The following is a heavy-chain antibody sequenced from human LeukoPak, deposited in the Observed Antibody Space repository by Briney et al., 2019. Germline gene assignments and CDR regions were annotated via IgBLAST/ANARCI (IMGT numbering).Heavy chain of an antibody. CDR3: TTDPAAEQQLLYDY. Sequence: GGSLRLSCAASGSTFSNAWMSWVRQAPGKGLEWVGRIKSKTDGGTTDYAAPVKGRFTISRDDSKNTLYLQMNSLKTEDTAVFYCTTDPAAEQQLLYDYWGQGTLVTVSS. D-gene: IGHD6-13*01. CDR1: GSTFSNAW. J-gene: IGHJ4*02. V-gene: IGHV3-15*01. CDR2: IKSKTDGGTT.